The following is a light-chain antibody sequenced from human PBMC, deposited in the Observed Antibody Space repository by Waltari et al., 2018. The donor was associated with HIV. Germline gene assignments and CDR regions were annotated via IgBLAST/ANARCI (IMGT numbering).Light chain of an antibody. CDR1: SRDIGTYTY. Sequence: QPALTQPPSASGSPGPSVTTSCPGTSRDIGTYTYVSWYQQHPGRAPNLLIYEVNKRPSGVPDRFSGSKSANTASLTVSGLQVADEADYYCSSYAGNNNYVFGTGTRVTVL. CDR3: SSYAGNNNYV. V-gene: IGLV2-8*01. J-gene: IGLJ1*01. CDR2: EVN.